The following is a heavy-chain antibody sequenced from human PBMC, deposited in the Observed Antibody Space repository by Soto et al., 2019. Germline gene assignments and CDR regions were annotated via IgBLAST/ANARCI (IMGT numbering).Heavy chain of an antibody. CDR2: IYYSGST. CDR3: ARSYCSGGSCYPYQYYYGMDV. Sequence: SETLSLTCTVSGGSIISGGYYWRWIRQHPGKGLEWIGYIYYSGSTYYNPSLKSRVTISVDTSKNQFSLKLSSVTAADTAVYYCARSYCSGGSCYPYQYYYGMDVWGQGTTVTVSS. D-gene: IGHD2-15*01. CDR1: GGSIISGGYY. J-gene: IGHJ6*02. V-gene: IGHV4-31*03.